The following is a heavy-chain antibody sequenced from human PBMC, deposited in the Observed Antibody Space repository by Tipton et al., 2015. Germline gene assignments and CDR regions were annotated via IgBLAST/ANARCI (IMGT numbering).Heavy chain of an antibody. CDR2: IYYRGNT. J-gene: IGHJ4*02. CDR1: DGSISSSSYY. Sequence: TLSLTCTVSDGSISSSSYYWGCIRQPPGKGLEWIATIYYRGNTYYNPSLKSRVTMSVDTSKNQFSLQLSSVTAADTAVYYCAREGWNSDSSGYDYWGQGTLVTVSS. V-gene: IGHV4-39*07. D-gene: IGHD3-22*01. CDR3: AREGWNSDSSGYDY.